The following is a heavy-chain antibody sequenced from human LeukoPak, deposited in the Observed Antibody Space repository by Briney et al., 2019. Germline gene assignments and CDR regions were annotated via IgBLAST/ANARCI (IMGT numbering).Heavy chain of an antibody. V-gene: IGHV5-51*01. D-gene: IGHD3-3*01. CDR2: IYPGDSDT. J-gene: IGHJ6*03. Sequence: GASLKISCKGSGYSFTSYWIGWVRQMPGKGLEWMGNIYPGDSDTRYSPSFQAQVTISADKSISTAYLQWSSLKASDNAMYYCARPRRGYYRDDYYYYYMDVWGKGTTVTVSS. CDR3: ARPRRGYYRDDYYYYYMDV. CDR1: GYSFTSYW.